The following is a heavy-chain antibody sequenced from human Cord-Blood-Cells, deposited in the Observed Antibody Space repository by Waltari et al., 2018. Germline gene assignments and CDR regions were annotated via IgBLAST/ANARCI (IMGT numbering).Heavy chain of an antibody. D-gene: IGHD2-15*01. V-gene: IGHV4-39*01. CDR3: ARSVGRDVVVVAAFDY. J-gene: IGHJ4*02. CDR1: GGSISSSSYY. CDR2: IYYSGCT. Sequence: QLQLQESGPGLVKPSETLSLTCTVSGGSISSSSYYWGWIRQPPGKGLEWIGSIYYSGCTDYNPSLKSRVTISVDTSKNQFSLKLSSGTAADTAVYYCARSVGRDVVVVAAFDYWGQGTLVTVSS.